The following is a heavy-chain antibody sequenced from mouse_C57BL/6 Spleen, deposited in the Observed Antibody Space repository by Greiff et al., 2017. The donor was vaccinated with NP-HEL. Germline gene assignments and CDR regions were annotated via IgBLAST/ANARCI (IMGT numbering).Heavy chain of an antibody. CDR3: ARGNHYFDY. Sequence: VQLKQSGPVLVKPGASVKMSCKASGYTFTDYYMNWVKQSHGKSLEWIGVINPYNGGTSYNQKFKGKATLTVDKSSSTAYMELNSLTSEDSAVYYCARGNHYFDYWGQGTTLTVSS. V-gene: IGHV1-19*01. CDR1: GYTFTDYY. J-gene: IGHJ2*01. CDR2: INPYNGGT.